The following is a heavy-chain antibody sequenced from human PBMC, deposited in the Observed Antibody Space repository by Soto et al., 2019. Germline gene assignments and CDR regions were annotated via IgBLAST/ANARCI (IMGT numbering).Heavy chain of an antibody. V-gene: IGHV3-33*01. J-gene: IGHJ4*02. D-gene: IGHD2-21*01. CDR2: IWHDGSIK. CDR1: GFTFSRYV. CDR3: ARDPLYSGDSPLVNYYFDS. Sequence: QVQVVESGGGVVQPEKSLRLSCAASGFTFSRYVMHWVRQAPGKGSEWVAVIWHDGSIKYYVGSVEGRFTISRDNSKNTLIMQMSSLRDEETAVYYCARDPLYSGDSPLVNYYFDSWGQGTLVTVSS.